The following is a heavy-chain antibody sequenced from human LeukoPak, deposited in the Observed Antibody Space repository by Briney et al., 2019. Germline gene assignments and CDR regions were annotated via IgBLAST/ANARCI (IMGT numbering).Heavy chain of an antibody. D-gene: IGHD6-13*01. CDR1: GGSISSSSYY. V-gene: IGHV4-39*07. J-gene: IGHJ5*02. CDR2: INHSGST. Sequence: SETLSLTCTVSGGSISSSSYYWSWIRQPPGKGLEWIGEINHSGSTNYNPSLKSRVTISVDTSKNQFSLKLSSVTAADTAVYYCARGKVSDVQQLALVWFDPWGQGTLVTVSS. CDR3: ARGKVSDVQQLALVWFDP.